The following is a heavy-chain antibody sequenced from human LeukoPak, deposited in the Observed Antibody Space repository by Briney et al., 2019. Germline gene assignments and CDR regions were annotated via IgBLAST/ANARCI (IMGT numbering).Heavy chain of an antibody. V-gene: IGHV1-8*01. Sequence: ASVKVSCKASGYTFTSYDINWVRQATGQGLEWMGWMNPNSGNTGYAQKFQGRVTMTRNTSISTAYMELSSLRSEDTAVYYCARGGYTAMADDYWGQGTLVTVSS. D-gene: IGHD5-18*01. CDR1: GYTFTSYD. J-gene: IGHJ4*02. CDR2: MNPNSGNT. CDR3: ARGGYTAMADDY.